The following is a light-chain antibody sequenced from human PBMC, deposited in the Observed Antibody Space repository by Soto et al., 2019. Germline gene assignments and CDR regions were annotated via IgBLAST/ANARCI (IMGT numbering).Light chain of an antibody. CDR3: AAWDDSLRGRV. J-gene: IGLJ3*02. V-gene: IGLV1-47*01. CDR1: GSSIGSNS. Sequence: QSVLTQPPSASGTPGQRVTISCSGSGSSIGSNSVFWYQQLPGTAPKLLIHSNNQRPSGVPDRFSGSKSGSSASLAISGLQSEDEADYYCAAWDDSLRGRVFGGGTKLTVL. CDR2: SNN.